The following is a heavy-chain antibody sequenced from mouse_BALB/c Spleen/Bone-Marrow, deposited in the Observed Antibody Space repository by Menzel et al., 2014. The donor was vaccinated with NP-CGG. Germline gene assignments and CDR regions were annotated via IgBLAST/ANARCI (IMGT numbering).Heavy chain of an antibody. J-gene: IGHJ2*01. CDR3: VRAARTFDY. D-gene: IGHD3-1*01. CDR2: IDPANADT. Sequence: VQLQQSGAELVKAGASVKLSCTASGFNIKDTYIHWVKQRPEQGLEWIGRIDPANADTKYGPKFQGKATITADTSSNTVYLQFISLTSEDTAIYYCVRAARTFDYWGQGTTLTVSS. V-gene: IGHV14-3*02. CDR1: GFNIKDTY.